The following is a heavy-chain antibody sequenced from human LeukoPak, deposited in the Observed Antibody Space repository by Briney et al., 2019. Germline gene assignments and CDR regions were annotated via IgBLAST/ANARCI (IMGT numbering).Heavy chain of an antibody. Sequence: GGSLRLSCAASGFTFSSYAMSWVRQAPGKGLEWVSAISGSGGSTYYADSVKGRFTISRDNSKNTLYLQMNSLRAEDTAVYYCAKVSCSSTSCHSFDGDYFDYWGQGTLVTVSS. D-gene: IGHD2-2*01. CDR3: AKVSCSSTSCHSFDGDYFDY. CDR2: ISGSGGST. V-gene: IGHV3-23*01. CDR1: GFTFSSYA. J-gene: IGHJ4*02.